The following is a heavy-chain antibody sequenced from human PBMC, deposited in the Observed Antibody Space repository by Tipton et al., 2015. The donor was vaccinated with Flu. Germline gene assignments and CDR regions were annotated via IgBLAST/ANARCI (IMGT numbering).Heavy chain of an antibody. CDR1: GFTFSSYE. J-gene: IGHJ3*02. D-gene: IGHD4-17*01. CDR3: ARARGDYDYGDLTWRRHEFDAFDI. Sequence: SLRLSCAASGFTFSSYEMNWVRQAPGKGLEWVSYISSSGSTIYYADPVKGRFTISRDNAKNSLYLQMNSLRAEDTAVYYCARARGDYDYGDLTWRRHEFDAFDIWGQGTMVTVSS. CDR2: ISSSGSTI. V-gene: IGHV3-48*03.